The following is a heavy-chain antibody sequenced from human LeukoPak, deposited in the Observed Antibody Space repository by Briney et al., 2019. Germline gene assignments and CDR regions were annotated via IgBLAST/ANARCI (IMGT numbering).Heavy chain of an antibody. D-gene: IGHD5-18*01. J-gene: IGHJ4*02. Sequence: GSLRLSCTASGFTFGDYAMSWFRQAPGKGLEWVGFIRSKAYGGTTEYAASVKGRFTISRDDSKSIAYLQMNSLKTEDTAVYYCTRDQGGYSYGYVSYWGQGTLVTVSS. CDR1: GFTFGDYA. CDR3: TRDQGGYSYGYVSY. CDR2: IRSKAYGGTT. V-gene: IGHV3-49*03.